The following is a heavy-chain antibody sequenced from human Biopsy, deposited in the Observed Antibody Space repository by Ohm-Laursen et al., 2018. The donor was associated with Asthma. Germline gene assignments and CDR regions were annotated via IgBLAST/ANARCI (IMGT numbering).Heavy chain of an antibody. CDR2: IMPVFGTT. V-gene: IGHV1-69*13. D-gene: IGHD6-19*01. CDR1: GGTFSNFA. J-gene: IGHJ6*02. Sequence: SVKVSCKAPGGTFSNFAISWVRQAPGQGLEWLGGIMPVFGTTNYAQKFQGRVTITADESASTAYMEVTSLRSKDTAIYYCARCQVGYSSGWSLLLKKIYYSGMDVWGQGTAVTVSS. CDR3: ARCQVGYSSGWSLLLKKIYYSGMDV.